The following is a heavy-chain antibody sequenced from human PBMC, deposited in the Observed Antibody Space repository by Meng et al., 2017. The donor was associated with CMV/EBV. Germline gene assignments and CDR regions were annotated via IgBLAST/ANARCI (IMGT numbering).Heavy chain of an antibody. D-gene: IGHD3-10*01. CDR1: GYTFTSYY. J-gene: IGHJ6*02. CDR3: ASSAGGHYYYYGMDV. V-gene: IGHV1-18*04. Sequence: ASVKVSCKASGYTFTSYYIHWVRQAPGQGLEWMGWISAYNGNTNYAQKLQGRVTMTTDTSTSTAYMELRSLRSDDTAVYYCASSAGGHYYYYGMDVWGQGTTVTVSS. CDR2: ISAYNGNT.